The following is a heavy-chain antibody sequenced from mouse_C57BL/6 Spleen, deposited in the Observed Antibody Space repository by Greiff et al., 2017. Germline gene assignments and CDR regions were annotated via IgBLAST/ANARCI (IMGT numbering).Heavy chain of an antibody. CDR3: ARMRGYGFDY. CDR2: INPNNGGT. Sequence: VQLKQSGPELVKPGASVKISCKASGYTFTDYYMNWVKQSHGKSLEWIGDINPNNGGTSYNQKFKGKATLTVDKSSSTAYMELRSLTSEDSAVYYCARMRGYGFDYWGQGTTLTVSS. CDR1: GYTFTDYY. J-gene: IGHJ2*01. D-gene: IGHD2-2*01. V-gene: IGHV1-26*01.